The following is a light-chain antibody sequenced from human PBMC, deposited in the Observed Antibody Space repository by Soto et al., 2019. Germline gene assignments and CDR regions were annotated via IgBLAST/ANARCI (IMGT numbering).Light chain of an antibody. CDR2: GAS. Sequence: EIVMTESPVTLSVSPGERATLSCRASQSVSTNLAWYQHKPGQAPRLLIYGASTRATGIPARFSGSGSRTEFTLTNSSLQSEDFAVYYCHQYNNWPPGFTFGPGTKVDIK. V-gene: IGKV3-15*01. CDR1: QSVSTN. J-gene: IGKJ3*01. CDR3: HQYNNWPPGFT.